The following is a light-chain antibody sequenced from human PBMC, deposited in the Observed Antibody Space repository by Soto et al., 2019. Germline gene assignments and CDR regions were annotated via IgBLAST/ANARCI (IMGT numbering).Light chain of an antibody. Sequence: QSVLTQPPSVSAAPGQKVTISCSGSSSNIGATYVSWYQQLPGTAPRLLIYETTQRPSGIPDRFSASKSGTSATLDITGLQTGDEAEYDCATWDTRLRVVVFGGETKLTVL. J-gene: IGLJ2*01. CDR1: SSNIGATY. CDR3: ATWDTRLRVVV. V-gene: IGLV1-51*02. CDR2: ETT.